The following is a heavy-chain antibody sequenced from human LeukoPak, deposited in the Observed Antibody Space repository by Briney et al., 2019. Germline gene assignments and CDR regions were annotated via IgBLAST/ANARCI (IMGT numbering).Heavy chain of an antibody. Sequence: GGSLRLSCAASGFIVSTDYMSWVRQAPGKGLEWVSVIYSGGSTYYADSVKGRFTISRDTSENTLHLQMNNLRAEDTAVYYCARDGYSGYYWLNWGQGTLVTVSS. J-gene: IGHJ4*02. CDR2: IYSGGST. CDR1: GFIVSTDY. CDR3: ARDGYSGYYWLN. V-gene: IGHV3-53*01. D-gene: IGHD5-12*01.